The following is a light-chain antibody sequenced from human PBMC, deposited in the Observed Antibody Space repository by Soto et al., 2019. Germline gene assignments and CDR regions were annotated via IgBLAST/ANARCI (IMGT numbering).Light chain of an antibody. V-gene: IGLV2-14*01. CDR2: EVS. Sequence: QSVLTQPASVSGSPGQSITISCTGTSSDVGGYNYVSWYQQHPGKAPKILIYEVSYRPSGVSDRFSGSKSGNTAPLTISGLQAEDEADYYCSSYTSGSLRVFGTGTKVTVL. J-gene: IGLJ1*01. CDR1: SSDVGGYNY. CDR3: SSYTSGSLRV.